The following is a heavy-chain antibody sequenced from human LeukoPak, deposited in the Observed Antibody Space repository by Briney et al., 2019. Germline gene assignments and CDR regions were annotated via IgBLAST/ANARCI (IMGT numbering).Heavy chain of an antibody. Sequence: ASVKVSCKASGGTFSSYAISWVRQAPGQGLEWMGGIIPIFGTANYAQKFQGRVTITTDESTSTAYMELSSLRSEDTAVYYCARAEYSSSWYGGYYYYMDVWGKGTTVTVSS. D-gene: IGHD6-13*01. J-gene: IGHJ6*03. CDR1: GGTFSSYA. CDR3: ARAEYSSSWYGGYYYYMDV. V-gene: IGHV1-69*05. CDR2: IIPIFGTA.